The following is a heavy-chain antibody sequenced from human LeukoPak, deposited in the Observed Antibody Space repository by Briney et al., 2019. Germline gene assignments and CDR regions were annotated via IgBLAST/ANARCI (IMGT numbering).Heavy chain of an antibody. J-gene: IGHJ5*02. CDR2: INSDGSST. D-gene: IGHD4-17*01. V-gene: IGHV3-74*01. CDR3: ARSSHDYGDSPLAPYNWFDP. Sequence: PGGSLRLSCAASGFTFSSYWMHWVRQVPGKGLVWVSRINSDGSSTIDADSVKGRFTISRDNAKNTLYLQMNSLRAEDTAVYYCARSSHDYGDSPLAPYNWFDPWGQGTLVTVSS. CDR1: GFTFSSYW.